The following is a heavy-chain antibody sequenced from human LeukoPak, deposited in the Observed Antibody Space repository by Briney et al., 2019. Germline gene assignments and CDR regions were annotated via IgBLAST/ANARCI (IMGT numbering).Heavy chain of an antibody. D-gene: IGHD3-10*01. CDR3: ARRKRITMVRGEMGYYYYYMDV. Sequence: ASVKVSCKASAYTFTSYGISWVRQAPGQGLEWMGWISAYNGNTNYAQKLQGRVTMTTDTSTSTAYMELRSLRSDDTAVYYCARRKRITMVRGEMGYYYYYMDVWGKGTTVTVSS. CDR1: AYTFTSYG. CDR2: ISAYNGNT. J-gene: IGHJ6*03. V-gene: IGHV1-18*01.